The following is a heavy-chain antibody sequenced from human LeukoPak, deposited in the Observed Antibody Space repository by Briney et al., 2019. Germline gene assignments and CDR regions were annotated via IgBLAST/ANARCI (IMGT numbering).Heavy chain of an antibody. D-gene: IGHD6-19*01. Sequence: ASVKVSCKASGYTFTIYGISWVRQAPGQGLEWMGWISAYNGNTNYAQKLQGRVTMTTDTSTSTAYMELRSLRSDDTAVYYCAKDTAPAYSSGWYVGGYWGQGTLVTVSS. J-gene: IGHJ4*02. V-gene: IGHV1-18*01. CDR1: GYTFTIYG. CDR3: AKDTAPAYSSGWYVGGY. CDR2: ISAYNGNT.